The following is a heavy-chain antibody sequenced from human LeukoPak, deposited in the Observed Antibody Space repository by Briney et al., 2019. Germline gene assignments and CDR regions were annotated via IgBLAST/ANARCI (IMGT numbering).Heavy chain of an antibody. Sequence: SETLSLTCTVSGYSISSGYYWGWIRQPPGKGLEWIGNIYHSGSTYYNPSLKSRVTISVDKSKNKFSLKLSSVTAADTAVYFCAREAAAAGHFDSWGQGTLVTVSS. CDR1: GYSISSGYY. CDR3: AREAAAAGHFDS. V-gene: IGHV4-38-2*02. CDR2: IYHSGST. D-gene: IGHD6-13*01. J-gene: IGHJ4*02.